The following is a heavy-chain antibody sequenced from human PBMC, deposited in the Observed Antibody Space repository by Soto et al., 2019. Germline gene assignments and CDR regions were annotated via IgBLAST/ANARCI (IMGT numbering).Heavy chain of an antibody. Sequence: QVQLQESGPGLVKPSETLFLTCTVSGGSISSYCWSWVRQPPGEGLEWIANICNSGGTNYNPSLKSRVVISVDTSRNQFSLKLSSVTAADTAVYYCARGVGRYGSNLDYWGQGTLVTVSS. V-gene: IGHV4-59*01. CDR3: ARGVGRYGSNLDY. D-gene: IGHD1-26*01. CDR1: GGSISSYC. J-gene: IGHJ4*02. CDR2: ICNSGGT.